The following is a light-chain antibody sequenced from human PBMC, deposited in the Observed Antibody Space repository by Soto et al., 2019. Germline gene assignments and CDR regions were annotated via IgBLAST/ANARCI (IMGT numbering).Light chain of an antibody. CDR2: EVS. V-gene: IGLV2-14*01. J-gene: IGLJ2*01. Sequence: QSALTQPASVSGSPGQSITISCTGTSSDIGGYDYVSWYQQHPGKAPKLMIYEVSNRPSGVSNRFSGSKSANTASLTISGLQTEDEADYYCSSYTSSSTLLFGGGTQLTVL. CDR3: SSYTSSSTLL. CDR1: SSDIGGYDY.